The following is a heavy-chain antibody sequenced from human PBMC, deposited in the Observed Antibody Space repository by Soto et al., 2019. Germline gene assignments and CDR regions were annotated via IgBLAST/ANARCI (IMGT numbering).Heavy chain of an antibody. V-gene: IGHV4-39*01. Sequence: SETLSVTCIVSGAPISSSNYYWAWIRQPPGKGLEWGGSIYHSRSTYYHPSLTGRLTISVDTSRNQVSLRLTSVTAADTDVYYCARVLSSSFVDFWGQGTLVTVSS. J-gene: IGHJ4*02. CDR1: GAPISSSNYY. CDR3: ARVLSSSFVDF. CDR2: IYHSRST. D-gene: IGHD6-6*01.